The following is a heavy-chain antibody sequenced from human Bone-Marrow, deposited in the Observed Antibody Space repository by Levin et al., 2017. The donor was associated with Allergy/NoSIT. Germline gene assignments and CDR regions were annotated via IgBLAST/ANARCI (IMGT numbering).Heavy chain of an antibody. V-gene: IGHV3-33*01. CDR1: GFTFSSYG. D-gene: IGHD6-13*01. CDR3: ARDHGSSSWYRNAFEI. Sequence: GGSLRLSCAASGFTFSSYGMHWVRQAPGKGLEWVAVIWDDGSNKDCADSVKGRFTISRDNSKNTLYLQMNSLRAEDTAVYYCARDHGSSSWYRNAFEICGQGTMVTVSS. J-gene: IGHJ3*02. CDR2: IWDDGSNK.